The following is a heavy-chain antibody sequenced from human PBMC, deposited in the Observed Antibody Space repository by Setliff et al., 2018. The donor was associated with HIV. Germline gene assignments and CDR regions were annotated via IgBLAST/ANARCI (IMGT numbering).Heavy chain of an antibody. CDR2: IYSTGST. CDR1: GASITSHY. J-gene: IGHJ4*02. V-gene: IGHV4-59*11. CDR3: AKGAGFYGDYTFDY. Sequence: NPSETLSLTCTVSGASITSHYWSWIRQSPGRKLEWIGYIYSTGSTNYNPSLQSRVSISMDASKNKFSLKVPSVTSADTALYYCAKGAGFYGDYTFDYWGQGNLVTVSS. D-gene: IGHD4-17*01.